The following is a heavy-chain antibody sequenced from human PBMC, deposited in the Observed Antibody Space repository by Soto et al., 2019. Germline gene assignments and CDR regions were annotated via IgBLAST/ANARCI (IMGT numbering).Heavy chain of an antibody. D-gene: IGHD4-17*01. CDR2: ISGSGDYT. Sequence: DVQLLESGGGLVQPGGSLRLSCAASGFTYRSYAMSWVRQAPGKGLEWVSAISGSGDYTHYADSVKGRFTISRDNSKNTLYLQMTSLRVEDTAIYYCAKGGPTVPHFDYWGQGTLVTVSS. CDR1: GFTYRSYA. V-gene: IGHV3-23*01. CDR3: AKGGPTVPHFDY. J-gene: IGHJ4*02.